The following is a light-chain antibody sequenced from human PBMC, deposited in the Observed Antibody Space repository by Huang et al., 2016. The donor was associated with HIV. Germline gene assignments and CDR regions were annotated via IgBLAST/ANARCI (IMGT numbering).Light chain of an antibody. CDR2: DAS. Sequence: DIQMTQSPSSLSASLGDKVTITCQASLDINNYLNWYQQKPGEAPKLLIYDASNRETGVPSRFSGSRSGTHFTFTVSSLQPEDVATYHCQQYDTLPWKFGQGTTVEI. V-gene: IGKV1-33*01. CDR1: LDINNY. CDR3: QQYDTLPWK. J-gene: IGKJ1*01.